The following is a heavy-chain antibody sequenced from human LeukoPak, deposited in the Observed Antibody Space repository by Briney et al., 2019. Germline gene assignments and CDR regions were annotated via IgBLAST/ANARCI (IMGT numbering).Heavy chain of an antibody. V-gene: IGHV3-23*01. CDR3: AKGSKAIAARALDY. D-gene: IGHD6-6*01. Sequence: GGSLRLSCAASGFTFSSYAMSWVRPAPGGGLEWVSAISGSGGSTYYADSVKGRFTISRDNSKNTLYLQMNSLRAEDTAVYYCAKGSKAIAARALDYWGQGTLVTVSS. CDR2: ISGSGGST. CDR1: GFTFSSYA. J-gene: IGHJ4*02.